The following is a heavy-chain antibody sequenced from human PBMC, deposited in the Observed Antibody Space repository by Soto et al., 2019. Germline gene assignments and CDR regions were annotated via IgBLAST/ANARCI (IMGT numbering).Heavy chain of an antibody. CDR2: ISHSGSA. D-gene: IGHD6-19*01. CDR3: ARRGKSSGWAPDY. V-gene: IGHV4-34*01. Sequence: PSETLSLTCAVYGGSLRNYYWNWIRQPPGKGLECIGEISHSGSADYSPTLKSRATISVDTSRNQFSLKLRSVTAADTAVYYCARRGKSSGWAPDYWGQGTLVTVSS. J-gene: IGHJ4*02. CDR1: GGSLRNYY.